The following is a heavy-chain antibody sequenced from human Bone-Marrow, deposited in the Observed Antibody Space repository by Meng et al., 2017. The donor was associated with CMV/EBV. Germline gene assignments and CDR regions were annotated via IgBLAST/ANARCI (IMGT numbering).Heavy chain of an antibody. V-gene: IGHV3-9*01. Sequence: GGSLRLSCAASGFTFDDYAMHWVRQAPGKGLEWASGISWNSGSIGYADSVKGRFTISRDNAKNSLYLQMNSLRAEDTALYYCAKELTLLRSLDYWGQGTLVTVSS. D-gene: IGHD3-3*01. CDR2: ISWNSGSI. CDR3: AKELTLLRSLDY. J-gene: IGHJ4*02. CDR1: GFTFDDYA.